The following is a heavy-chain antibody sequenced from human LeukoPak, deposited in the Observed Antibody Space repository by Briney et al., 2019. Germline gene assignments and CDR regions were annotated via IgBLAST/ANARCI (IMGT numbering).Heavy chain of an antibody. CDR3: ARARYCSGVSCYSAVPGKY. Sequence: PTETLSLTCTVSGYSITSGYYWAWIRQSPGKGLEWIGSIYHSGNTYYTPSLKSRVIILVDTSKNQFSLQLGSVTPTDTAVYYCARARYCSGVSCYSAVPGKYWGQGALVTVSS. CDR2: IYHSGNT. D-gene: IGHD2-15*01. CDR1: GYSITSGYY. J-gene: IGHJ4*02. V-gene: IGHV4-38-2*02.